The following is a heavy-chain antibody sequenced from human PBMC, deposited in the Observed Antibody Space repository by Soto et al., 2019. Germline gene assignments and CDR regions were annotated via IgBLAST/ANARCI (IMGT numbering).Heavy chain of an antibody. J-gene: IGHJ4*02. Sequence: GGSLRLSCAASGFTFSSYAMHWVRQAPGKGLEWVAVISYDGSNKYYADSVKGRFTISRDNSKNTLYLQMNSLRAEDTAVYYCATDYYDSSGSLVYWGQGTLVTVSS. V-gene: IGHV3-30-3*01. CDR1: GFTFSSYA. CDR3: ATDYYDSSGSLVY. D-gene: IGHD3-22*01. CDR2: ISYDGSNK.